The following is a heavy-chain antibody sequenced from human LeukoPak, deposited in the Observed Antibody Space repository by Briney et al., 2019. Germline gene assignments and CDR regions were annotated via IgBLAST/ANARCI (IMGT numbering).Heavy chain of an antibody. V-gene: IGHV3-30*18. CDR1: GFTFSSYG. Sequence: GGSLRLSCAASGFTFSSYGMHWVRQAPGKGLEWVAVISYDGSNKYYADSVKGRFTISRDNAKNSLYLQMDSLRAEDTAVYYCAELGITMIGGVWGKGTTVTISS. D-gene: IGHD3-10*02. CDR3: AELGITMIGGV. CDR2: ISYDGSNK. J-gene: IGHJ6*04.